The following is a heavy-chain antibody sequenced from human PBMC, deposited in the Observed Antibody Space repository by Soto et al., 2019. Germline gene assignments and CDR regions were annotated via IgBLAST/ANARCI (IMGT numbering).Heavy chain of an antibody. CDR2: IYSDGRT. Sequence: XGALKLSCAASGFTVSNTYMSWVRQAPGKGLECVSIIYSDGRTFYADSVKGRFTISRDNSKNTLFLQMNSLREEDTAVYYCAKSQRVDYWGQGTLVTVS. V-gene: IGHV3-53*01. CDR1: GFTVSNTY. CDR3: AKSQRVDY. J-gene: IGHJ4*02. D-gene: IGHD6-25*01.